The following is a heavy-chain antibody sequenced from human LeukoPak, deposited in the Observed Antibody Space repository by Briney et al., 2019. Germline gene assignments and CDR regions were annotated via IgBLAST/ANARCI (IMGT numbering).Heavy chain of an antibody. CDR2: IIPIFGTA. J-gene: IGHJ4*02. CDR3: ARGDLVGATWLPLDY. D-gene: IGHD1-26*01. V-gene: IGHV1-69*05. CDR1: GYTLNDIS. Sequence: ASVKVSCKISGYTLNDISMHWVRQAPGQGLEWMGGIIPIFGTANYAQKFQGRVTITTDESTSTAYMELSSLRSEDTAVYYCARGDLVGATWLPLDYWGQGTLVTVSS.